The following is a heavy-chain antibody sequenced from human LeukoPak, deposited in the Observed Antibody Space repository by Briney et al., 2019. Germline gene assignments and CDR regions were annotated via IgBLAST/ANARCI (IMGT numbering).Heavy chain of an antibody. Sequence: GGSLRLSCAASGFTFSSYAMSWVRQAPGKGLEWVSAISGSGGSTYYADSVKGRFTISRDNSKNTLYLQMNSLRAEDTAVYYCAKGSGLTMIVVVTPFDYWAREPWSPSPQ. CDR3: AKGSGLTMIVVVTPFDY. CDR2: ISGSGGST. CDR1: GFTFSSYA. V-gene: IGHV3-23*01. J-gene: IGHJ4*02. D-gene: IGHD3-22*01.